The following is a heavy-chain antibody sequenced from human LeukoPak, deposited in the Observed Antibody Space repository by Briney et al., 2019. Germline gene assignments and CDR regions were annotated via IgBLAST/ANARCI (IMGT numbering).Heavy chain of an antibody. J-gene: IGHJ4*02. CDR3: ARVRGYSYGYLDY. V-gene: IGHV4-61*01. CDR2: IYYTGST. CDR1: GGSVSSGSHY. D-gene: IGHD5-18*01. Sequence: SETLSLTCSVSGGSVSSGSHYWSWIRQSPGKGLEWIGHIYYTGSTNYNPSLQSRVTISVDTSKNQFSLKLSSVTAADTAVYYCARVRGYSYGYLDYWGQGTLVTVSS.